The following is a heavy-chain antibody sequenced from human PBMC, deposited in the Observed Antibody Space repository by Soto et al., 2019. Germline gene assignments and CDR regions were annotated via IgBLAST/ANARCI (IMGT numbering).Heavy chain of an antibody. CDR3: ARSDCSGGSCPPTVWFDP. J-gene: IGHJ5*02. CDR1: GYTFTSYY. CDR2: INPSGGST. D-gene: IGHD2-15*01. V-gene: IGHV1-46*01. Sequence: ASVKVSCKASGYTFTSYYMHWVRQAPGQGLEWMGIINPSGGSTSYAQKFQGRVTMTRDTSTGTVYMELSSLRSEDTAVYYCARSDCSGGSCPPTVWFDPWGQGTLVTVSS.